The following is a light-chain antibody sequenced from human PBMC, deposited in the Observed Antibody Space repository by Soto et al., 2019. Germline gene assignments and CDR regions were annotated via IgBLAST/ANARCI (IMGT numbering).Light chain of an antibody. CDR2: AAS. Sequence: DIQMTQSPSSLSASVGDRVTITCRASQSISSYLNWYQQKPGKAPKLLIYAASSLQSGVPSRFSGSGSGTDFTLTISSLQPEDFATYYCQQSYSTPPVFGQGTRLEIE. CDR1: QSISSY. CDR3: QQSYSTPPV. V-gene: IGKV1-39*01. J-gene: IGKJ5*01.